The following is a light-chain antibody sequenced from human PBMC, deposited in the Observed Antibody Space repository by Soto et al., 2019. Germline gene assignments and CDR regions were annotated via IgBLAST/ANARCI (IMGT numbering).Light chain of an antibody. CDR1: SSNIGAGYD. CDR3: QSYDSSLSGVV. V-gene: IGLV1-40*01. Sequence: QSVLTQPPSVSGAPGQRVTISCTGSSSNIGAGYDVHWYQQLPGTAPKLLIYGNSNRPSGVPDRFSGSKSGTSASLAITGLQAEDEADYYCQSYDSSLSGVVXXXGXKLTVL. J-gene: IGLJ2*01. CDR2: GNS.